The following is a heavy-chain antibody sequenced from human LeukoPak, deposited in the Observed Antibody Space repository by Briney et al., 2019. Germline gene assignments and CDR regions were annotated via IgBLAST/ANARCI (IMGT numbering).Heavy chain of an antibody. Sequence: ASVKVSCKASGYTFTSYDINWVRQATGQGLEWMGWMNPNSGNTGYAQKFQGRVTMTRDTSRSTAYMELRSLRSEDTAVYYCARARTIPQDFWSGYRIGEGYMDVWGKGTTVTVSS. CDR2: MNPNSGNT. CDR3: ARARTIPQDFWSGYRIGEGYMDV. V-gene: IGHV1-8*01. J-gene: IGHJ6*03. CDR1: GYTFTSYD. D-gene: IGHD3-3*01.